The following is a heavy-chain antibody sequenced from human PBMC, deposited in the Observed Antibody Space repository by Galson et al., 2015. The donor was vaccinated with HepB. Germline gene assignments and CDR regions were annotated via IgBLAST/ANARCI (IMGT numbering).Heavy chain of an antibody. D-gene: IGHD2-2*01. CDR1: GYSFTTYW. Sequence: QSGAEVKKPGDSLKISCKGSGYSFTTYWIGWVRQMPGKGLEWMGIIYPSDSDTRYSPSFQGQVTISADKSISTAYLQWSSLKASDTAIYYCARHPVYCTTSSCPFDYWGQGTLLTVSS. V-gene: IGHV5-51*01. CDR2: IYPSDSDT. CDR3: ARHPVYCTTSSCPFDY. J-gene: IGHJ4*02.